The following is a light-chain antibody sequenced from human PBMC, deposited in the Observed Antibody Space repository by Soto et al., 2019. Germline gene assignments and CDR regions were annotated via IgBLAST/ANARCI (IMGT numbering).Light chain of an antibody. V-gene: IGKV3-20*01. CDR1: QSVSSSY. Sequence: EIVLTQSPGTLSLSPGERVTLSCRASQSVSSSYLAWYQQKPGQAPRLLMFGASSRATGIPDRFSGSGSGTDFTLTISRLEPEDFAVYYCQQYASAPLAFGGGTRVDVK. CDR3: QQYASAPLA. J-gene: IGKJ4*01. CDR2: GAS.